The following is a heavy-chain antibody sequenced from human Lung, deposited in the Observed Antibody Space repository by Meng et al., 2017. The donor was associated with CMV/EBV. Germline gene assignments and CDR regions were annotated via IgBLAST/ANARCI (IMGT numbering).Heavy chain of an antibody. V-gene: IGHV4-34*01. CDR3: ARALVVPAASLDY. CDR2: INHSGST. CDR1: GGSFSGYY. J-gene: IGHJ4*02. D-gene: IGHD2-2*01. Sequence: SXTXSLXCAVYGGSFSGYYWSWIRQPPGKGLEWIGAINHSGSTNYNPSLKSRVTISVDTSKNQFSLKLSSVTAADTAVYYCARALVVPAASLDYWGQGTLVTVSS.